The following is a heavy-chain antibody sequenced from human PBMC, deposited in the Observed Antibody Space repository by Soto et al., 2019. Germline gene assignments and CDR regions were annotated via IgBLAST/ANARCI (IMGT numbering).Heavy chain of an antibody. CDR1: GYSFTSHW. CDR2: INPADSDI. D-gene: IGHD3-16*01. J-gene: IGHJ4*02. V-gene: IGHV5-51*01. CDR3: ARHQRDDASRKIDC. Sequence: PGESMKISCQGAGYSFTSHWIGWVRKMPGKGLEWMGIINPADSDIKYSPSFQGQVTISADKSIGTAYLQWSSLKASDTAMYYCARHQRDDASRKIDCWGQGTLVTVSS.